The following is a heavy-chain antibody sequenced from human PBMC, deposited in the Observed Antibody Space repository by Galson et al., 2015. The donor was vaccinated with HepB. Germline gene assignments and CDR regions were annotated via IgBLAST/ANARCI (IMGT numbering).Heavy chain of an antibody. D-gene: IGHD5-12*01. CDR1: GFTFTTSW. J-gene: IGHJ4*02. V-gene: IGHV3-7*03. CDR2: IKQDGSQK. CDR3: ARVNNEWLRAYTYTYPKFVSFDY. Sequence: SLRLSCAASGFTFTTSWMSWVRQAPGKGLEWVATIKQDGSQKFYVDSVKGRFTISRDNAKDSVFLQMRSLRAADTAVYYFARVNNEWLRAYTYTYPKFVSFDYWGQGILVTVSS.